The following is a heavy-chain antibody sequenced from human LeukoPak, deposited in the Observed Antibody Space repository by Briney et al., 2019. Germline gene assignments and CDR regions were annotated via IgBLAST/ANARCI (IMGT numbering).Heavy chain of an antibody. V-gene: IGHV4-31*03. CDR1: GGSISSGGHY. D-gene: IGHD3-3*01. CDR3: ARDEAIFGAGYYYGMDV. CDR2: INCSGST. J-gene: IGHJ6*02. Sequence: SETLSLTCTVSGGSISSGGHYWTWIRQRPGKGLEWIGFINCSGSTYYDPSLKSRVSISLDTSQNQFSLRLSSVTAADTAVYYCARDEAIFGAGYYYGMDVWGQGTTVTVSS.